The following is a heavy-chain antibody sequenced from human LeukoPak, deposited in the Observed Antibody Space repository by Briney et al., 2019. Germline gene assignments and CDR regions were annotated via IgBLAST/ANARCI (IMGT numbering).Heavy chain of an antibody. J-gene: IGHJ4*02. CDR1: GGAFSSYA. D-gene: IGHD1-1*01. Sequence: ASVTVSCKASGGAFSSYAITWIRQAPGQGLEWLGWISPYNGATEYAQNLQDRVSMTTDTSTNTAYIEVRSLKSDDPAVYYFARDSDWKVEHWGQGTLVTVSS. V-gene: IGHV1-18*01. CDR2: ISPYNGAT. CDR3: ARDSDWKVEH.